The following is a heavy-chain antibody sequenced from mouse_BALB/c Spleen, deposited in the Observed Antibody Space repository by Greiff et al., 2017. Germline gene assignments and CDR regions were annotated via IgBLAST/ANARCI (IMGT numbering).Heavy chain of an antibody. CDR3: AREGNDIDY. CDR1: GFTLTSYG. CDR2: IRSDGST. Sequence: VKVVESGPDLVAPSQSLSITCTVSGFTLTSYGVHWVRQPPGKGLEWLVVIRSDGSTTYNSALKSRLCISKDNSKSKVFLKMSSLQTDDTAMYYCAREGNDIDYWGQGTSVTVSS. V-gene: IGHV2-6-2*01. J-gene: IGHJ4*01.